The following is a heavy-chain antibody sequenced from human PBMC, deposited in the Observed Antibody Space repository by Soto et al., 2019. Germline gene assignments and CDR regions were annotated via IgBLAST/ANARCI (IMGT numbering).Heavy chain of an antibody. D-gene: IGHD3-22*01. J-gene: IGHJ4*02. Sequence: PSETLSLTCAVSGGSISSSNWWSWVRQPPGKGLEWIGEIYHSGSTNYNPSLKSRVTISVDKSKNQFSLKLSSVTAADTAVYYCARYYDSSGYLSKFDCWGQGTLVTVSS. V-gene: IGHV4-4*02. CDR3: ARYYDSSGYLSKFDC. CDR1: GGSISSSNW. CDR2: IYHSGST.